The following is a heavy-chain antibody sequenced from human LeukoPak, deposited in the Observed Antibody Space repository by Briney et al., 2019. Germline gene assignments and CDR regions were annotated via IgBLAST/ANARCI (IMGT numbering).Heavy chain of an antibody. V-gene: IGHV1-69*04. D-gene: IGHD4-17*01. Sequence: SVKVSCKASGGTFSSYAISWVRQAPGQGLEWMGRIIPILGIANYAQKFQGRVTITADKSTSTAYMELSSLRSEDTAVYYCARAHDYGDYAVDYWGQGTLVTVSS. CDR2: IIPILGIA. CDR3: ARAHDYGDYAVDY. J-gene: IGHJ4*02. CDR1: GGTFSSYA.